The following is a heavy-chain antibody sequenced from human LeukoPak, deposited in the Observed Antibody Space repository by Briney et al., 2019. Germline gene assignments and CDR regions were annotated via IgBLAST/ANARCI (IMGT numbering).Heavy chain of an antibody. Sequence: GGSLRLSCAASGFTFSSYAMSWVRQAPGKGLEWVSAISGSGGSTYYADSVKGRFTISRDNSKNTLYLQMNSLRAEDTAVYYCARDSRGYYYVDVWGKGTTVIVSS. J-gene: IGHJ6*03. CDR3: ARDSRGYYYVDV. V-gene: IGHV3-23*01. CDR2: ISGSGGST. CDR1: GFTFSSYA.